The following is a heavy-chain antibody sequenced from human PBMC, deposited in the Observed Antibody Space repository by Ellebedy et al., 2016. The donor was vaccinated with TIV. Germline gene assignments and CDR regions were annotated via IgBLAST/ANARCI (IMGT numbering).Heavy chain of an antibody. D-gene: IGHD6-19*01. CDR1: GYTFTSYA. V-gene: IGHV1-3*01. Sequence: ASVKVSXXASGYTFTSYAMHWVRQAPGQRLEWMGWINAGNGNTKYSQKFQGWVTMTRDTSISTAYMELSRLRSDDTAVYYCRVAGTSGMDVWGQGTTVTVSS. CDR3: RVAGTSGMDV. CDR2: INAGNGNT. J-gene: IGHJ6*02.